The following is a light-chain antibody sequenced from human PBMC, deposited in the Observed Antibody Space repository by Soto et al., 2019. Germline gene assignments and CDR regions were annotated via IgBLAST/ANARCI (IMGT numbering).Light chain of an antibody. CDR3: QQYGSSPLT. CDR2: GAS. CDR1: QSVSSSY. V-gene: IGKV3-20*01. Sequence: LTQSPGTLSLSPGERATLSCRASQSVSSSYLAWYQQKPGQAPRLLIYGASSRASGIPDRFSGSGSGKDFTLTISRLEPEDFAVYYCQQYGSSPLTFGGGTKVEIK. J-gene: IGKJ4*01.